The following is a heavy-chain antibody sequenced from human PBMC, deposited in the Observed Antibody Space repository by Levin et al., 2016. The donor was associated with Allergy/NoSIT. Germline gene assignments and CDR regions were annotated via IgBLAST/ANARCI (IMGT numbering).Heavy chain of an antibody. CDR1: GFIFSSFG. Sequence: GGSLRLSCAASGFIFSSFGMHWVRQAPGKGLEWMADISFDGNNEYYADSVKGRFTISKDNSKNTLYLQMNSLRAEDTAVYYCAKDRQVAVAGGFDYWGQGTLVTVSS. V-gene: IGHV3-30*18. CDR2: ISFDGNNE. CDR3: AKDRQVAVAGGFDY. J-gene: IGHJ4*02. D-gene: IGHD6-19*01.